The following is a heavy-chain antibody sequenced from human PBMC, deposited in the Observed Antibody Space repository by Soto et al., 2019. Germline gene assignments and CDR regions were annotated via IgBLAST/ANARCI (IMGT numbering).Heavy chain of an antibody. CDR3: ARGPQRFGRKYYYYGMDV. Sequence: SETLSLTCAVYGGSFSGYYWSWIRQPPGKGLEWIGEINHSGSTNYNPSLKSRVTISVDTSKNQFSLKLSSVTAADTAVYYCARGPQRFGRKYYYYGMDVWGQGTTVTVSS. V-gene: IGHV4-34*01. CDR1: GGSFSGYY. D-gene: IGHD3-10*01. J-gene: IGHJ6*02. CDR2: INHSGST.